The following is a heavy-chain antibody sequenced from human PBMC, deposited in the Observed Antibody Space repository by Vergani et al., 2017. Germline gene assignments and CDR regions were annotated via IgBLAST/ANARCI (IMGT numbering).Heavy chain of an antibody. CDR1: GLTVSSNY. CDR3: ARAYVSSTSCHPYYYGMDV. D-gene: IGHD2-2*01. CDR2: IYSGGST. J-gene: IGHJ6*02. V-gene: IGHV3-66*02. Sequence: EVQLVESGGGLVQPGGSLSLSCAASGLTVSSNYMSWVRQAPGKGLEWVSVIYSGGSTYYADSVKGRFTISRDNSKNTLYLQMNSLRAEDTAVYYCARAYVSSTSCHPYYYGMDVWGQGTTVTVSS.